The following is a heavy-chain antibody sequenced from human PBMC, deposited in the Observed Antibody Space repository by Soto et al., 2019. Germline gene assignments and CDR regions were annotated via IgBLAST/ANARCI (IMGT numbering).Heavy chain of an antibody. CDR2: IGTAGDT. V-gene: IGHV3-13*01. Sequence: PGGSLRLSCAASGFTFSSHDMHWVRQATGKGLEWVSAIGTAGDTYYPGSVRGRFTISRENAKNSLYLQMNSLRAGDTAVYYCARAVGSSGFFDYWGQGTLVTVSS. J-gene: IGHJ4*02. CDR3: ARAVGSSGFFDY. D-gene: IGHD6-19*01. CDR1: GFTFSSHD.